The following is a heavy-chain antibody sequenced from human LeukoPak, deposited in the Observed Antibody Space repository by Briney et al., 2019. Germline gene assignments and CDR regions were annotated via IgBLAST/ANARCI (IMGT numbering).Heavy chain of an antibody. CDR2: ISAYNGNT. CDR1: GYTFTSYG. J-gene: IGHJ6*02. CDR3: ARDRIVVYYYYGMDV. Sequence: ASMKVSCKASGYTFTSYGISWVRQAPGQGLEWMGWISAYNGNTNYAQKLQGRVTMTTDTSTSTAYMELRSLRSDDTAVYYCARDRIVVYYYYGMDVWGQGTTVTVSS. D-gene: IGHD3-22*01. V-gene: IGHV1-18*01.